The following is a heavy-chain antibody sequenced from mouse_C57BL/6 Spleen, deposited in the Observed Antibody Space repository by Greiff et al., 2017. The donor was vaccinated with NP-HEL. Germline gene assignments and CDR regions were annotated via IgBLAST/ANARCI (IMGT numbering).Heavy chain of an antibody. D-gene: IGHD2-1*01. V-gene: IGHV5-6*01. Sequence: EVKLVESGGDLVKPGGSLKLSCAASGFTFSSYGMSWVRQTPDKRLEWVATISSGGSYTYYPDSVKGRFTISRDNAKNTLYLQMSSLKSEDTAMYYCARHLVTTNYYAMDYWGQGTSVTVSS. J-gene: IGHJ4*01. CDR3: ARHLVTTNYYAMDY. CDR1: GFTFSSYG. CDR2: ISSGGSYT.